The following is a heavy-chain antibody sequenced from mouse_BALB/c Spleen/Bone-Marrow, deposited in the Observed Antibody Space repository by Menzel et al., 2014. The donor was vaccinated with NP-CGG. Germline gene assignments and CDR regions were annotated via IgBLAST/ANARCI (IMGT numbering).Heavy chain of an antibody. J-gene: IGHJ1*01. Sequence: EVQLQQSGAELVTPGASVKLSCTASGFNIKDTYMHWVKQRPEQGLEWIGRIDPANGNTKYDPKFQGKATITADTSSNTAYLQLSSLTSEDTAVYYCASYRYAWYFDVWGAGTTVTVSS. CDR2: IDPANGNT. CDR1: GFNIKDTY. V-gene: IGHV14-3*02. D-gene: IGHD2-14*01. CDR3: ASYRYAWYFDV.